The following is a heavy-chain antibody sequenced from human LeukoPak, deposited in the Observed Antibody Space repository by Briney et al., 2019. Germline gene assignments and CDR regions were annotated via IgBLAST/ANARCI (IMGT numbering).Heavy chain of an antibody. D-gene: IGHD3-10*01. CDR2: ISGSGGST. CDR3: AFRIWFGELYA. Sequence: GGSLRLSCAASGFTFSSYAMSWVRQAPGKGLEWVSAISGSGGSTYYADSVKGRFTISRDNSKDTLYLQMNSLRAEDTAVYYCAFRIWFGELYAWGQGTLVTVSS. V-gene: IGHV3-23*01. J-gene: IGHJ5*02. CDR1: GFTFSSYA.